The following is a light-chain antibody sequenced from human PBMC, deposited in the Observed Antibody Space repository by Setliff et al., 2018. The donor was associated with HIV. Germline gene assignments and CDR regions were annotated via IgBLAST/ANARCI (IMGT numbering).Light chain of an antibody. CDR3: SSLISSTSYV. V-gene: IGLV2-18*02. CDR2: EIT. J-gene: IGLJ1*01. Sequence: QSVLTQPPSVSGSPGQSVTISCTGTSSDIGTYNSISWYQQTPGTAPKLIIYEITARPSGVPDRFSGSKSGNTASLTISGLQVEGEADYFCSSLISSTSYVFGTGTKVTVL. CDR1: SSDIGTYNS.